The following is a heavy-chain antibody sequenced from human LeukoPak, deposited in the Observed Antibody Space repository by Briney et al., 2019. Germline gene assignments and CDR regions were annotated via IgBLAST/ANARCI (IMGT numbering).Heavy chain of an antibody. V-gene: IGHV3-30*02. CDR3: AKDHGSSWYSKHYYFEY. CDR2: IRYDGSNK. D-gene: IGHD6-13*01. J-gene: IGHJ4*02. Sequence: GGSLRLSCAASGFTFSSYGMHWVRQAPGKGLEWVAFIRYDGSNKYYADSVKGRFTISRDNSKNTLYLQMNSLRAEDTAVYYCAKDHGSSWYSKHYYFEYWGQGTLVTVSS. CDR1: GFTFSSYG.